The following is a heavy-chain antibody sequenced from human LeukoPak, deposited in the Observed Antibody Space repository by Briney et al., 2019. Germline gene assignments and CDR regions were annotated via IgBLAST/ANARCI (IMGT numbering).Heavy chain of an antibody. CDR3: ARGFSFYSSSSFDY. Sequence: SVKVSCTASGGTFSSYAISWVRQAPGQGLEWMGGIIPIFGTANYAQKFQGRVTITTDESTSTAYMELSSLRSEDTAVYYCARGFSFYSSSSFDYWGQGTLVTVSS. D-gene: IGHD6-6*01. CDR2: IIPIFGTA. J-gene: IGHJ4*02. V-gene: IGHV1-69*05. CDR1: GGTFSSYA.